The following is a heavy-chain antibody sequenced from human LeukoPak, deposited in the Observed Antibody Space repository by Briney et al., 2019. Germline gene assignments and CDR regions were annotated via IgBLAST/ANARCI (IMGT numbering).Heavy chain of an antibody. Sequence: GGSLRLSCAASGFTFSSYGMHWVRQAPGKGLEWVAVIWYDGSNKYYADSVKGRFTISRDNSKNTLYLQMNSLRAKDTAVYYCAREAIAVAGTNWFDPWGQGTLVTVSS. V-gene: IGHV3-33*01. D-gene: IGHD6-19*01. CDR3: AREAIAVAGTNWFDP. CDR1: GFTFSSYG. CDR2: IWYDGSNK. J-gene: IGHJ5*02.